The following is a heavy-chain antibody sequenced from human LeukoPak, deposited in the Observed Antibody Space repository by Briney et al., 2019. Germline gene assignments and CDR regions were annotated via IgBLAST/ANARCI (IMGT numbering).Heavy chain of an antibody. V-gene: IGHV5-51*01. D-gene: IGHD2-15*01. CDR3: AGPRVVAATTSHAAFDI. CDR2: INPADSET. Sequence: GESLKISRKGFGYNFTNFWTGWVRPMPGKGLEWMGVINPADSETRYSPSFQGPVTLSADKSMNTAYLQWTTLQASHPAMYFCAGPRVVAATTSHAAFDIWGQGTLVSVSS. J-gene: IGHJ3*02. CDR1: GYNFTNFW.